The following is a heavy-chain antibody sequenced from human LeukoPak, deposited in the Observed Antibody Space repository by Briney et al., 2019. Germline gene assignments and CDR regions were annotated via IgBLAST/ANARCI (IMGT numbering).Heavy chain of an antibody. CDR1: GGSISSYY. J-gene: IGHJ4*02. Sequence: SETLSLTCTASGGSISSYYWSWIRQPPGKGLEWIGYIYYSGSTNYNPSLKSRVTISVDTSKNQFSLKLSSVTAADTAVYYCARDSGANGDFDYWGQGTLVTVSS. CDR3: ARDSGANGDFDY. CDR2: IYYSGST. V-gene: IGHV4-59*01. D-gene: IGHD1-26*01.